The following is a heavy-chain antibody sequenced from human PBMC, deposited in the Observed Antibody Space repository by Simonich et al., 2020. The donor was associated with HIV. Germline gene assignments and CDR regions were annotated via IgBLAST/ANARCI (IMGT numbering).Heavy chain of an antibody. J-gene: IGHJ4*02. CDR3: AKDRYSSSSGSFDY. CDR1: GFTFDDYA. Sequence: VQLVESGGGVVQPGRSLRLSCAASGFTFDDYAMHWVRQAPGKGLEWVSGISWNSGSIGYADSVKGRFTISRDNAKNSLYLQMNSLRAEDMALYYCAKDRYSSSSGSFDYWGQGTLVTVSS. V-gene: IGHV3-9*03. D-gene: IGHD6-6*01. CDR2: ISWNSGSI.